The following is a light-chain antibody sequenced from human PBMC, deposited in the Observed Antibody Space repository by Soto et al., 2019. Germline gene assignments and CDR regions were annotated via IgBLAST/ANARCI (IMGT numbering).Light chain of an antibody. Sequence: DIQMTQSPSTLSASVGDRVTITCRASQNINNWLAWYQQKPGKAPKLLIYRASSLENGVPSRFSGRGSGTEFIFTITSLQPDDCATYYCQQYSSDSTFGQGTKVEVK. CDR3: QQYSSDST. J-gene: IGKJ1*01. CDR2: RAS. V-gene: IGKV1-5*03. CDR1: QNINNW.